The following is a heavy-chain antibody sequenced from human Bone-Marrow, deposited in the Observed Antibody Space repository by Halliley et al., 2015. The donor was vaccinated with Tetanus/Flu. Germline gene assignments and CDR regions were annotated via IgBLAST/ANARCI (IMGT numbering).Heavy chain of an antibody. CDR2: VKSKTNGETT. J-gene: IGHJ3*01. CDR1: GFTLSTAW. D-gene: IGHD1-26*01. V-gene: IGHV3-15*01. CDR3: TAHGGYGF. Sequence: SLRLSCAASGFTLSTAWMSWVRQAPGKGLEWVGRVKSKTNGETTDYAAPVKGRFTISRDDSKNTLYLQMNSLKTEDTAVYYCTAHGGYGFWGQGIMVTVSS.